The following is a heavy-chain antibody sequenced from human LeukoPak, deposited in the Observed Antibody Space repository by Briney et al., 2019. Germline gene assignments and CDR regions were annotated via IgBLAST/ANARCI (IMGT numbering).Heavy chain of an antibody. J-gene: IGHJ4*02. CDR1: GFTFSSYG. CDR3: ARGDKGLTI. D-gene: IGHD4/OR15-4a*01. Sequence: GGSLRLSCAASGFTFSSYGMHWVRQAPGKGLEWVAVLWYDGSNKYYADSVKGRFTISRDNSKNTLYLQMNSLRAEDTAVYYCARGDKGLTIWGEGTLVTVSS. V-gene: IGHV3-33*01. CDR2: LWYDGSNK.